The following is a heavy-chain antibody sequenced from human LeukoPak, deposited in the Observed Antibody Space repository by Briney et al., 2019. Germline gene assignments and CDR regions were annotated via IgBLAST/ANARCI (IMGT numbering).Heavy chain of an antibody. CDR1: GFTFSSYA. CDR2: INGDGSTT. J-gene: IGHJ4*02. CDR3: AKGGSSSPRSTFDY. D-gene: IGHD6-13*01. V-gene: IGHV3-74*01. Sequence: GGSLRLSCAASGFTFSSYAMHWVRQAPGKGLVWVSHINGDGSTTSYADSVKGRFTISRDNAKNTVYLQMNSLRAEDTAVYYCAKGGSSSPRSTFDYWGQGTLLTVSS.